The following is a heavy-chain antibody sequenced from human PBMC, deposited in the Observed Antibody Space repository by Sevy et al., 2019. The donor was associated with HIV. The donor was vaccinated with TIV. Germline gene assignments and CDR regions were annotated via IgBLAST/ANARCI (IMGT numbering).Heavy chain of an antibody. D-gene: IGHD1-26*01. CDR1: VFTFSGSA. CDR2: IRMKANAYAT. CDR3: AYSGSSSEGYYFDY. V-gene: IGHV3-73*01. J-gene: IGHJ4*02. Sequence: GGSLRLSCAASVFTFSGSAMHWVRQASGKGLEWVGRIRMKANAYATSYATSVKGRFTVSRDDSKNTAYLQMNNLKTEDTALYYCAYSGSSSEGYYFDYWGQGTLVTVSS.